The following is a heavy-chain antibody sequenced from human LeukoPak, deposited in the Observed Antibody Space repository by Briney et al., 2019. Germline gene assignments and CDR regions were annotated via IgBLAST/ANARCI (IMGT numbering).Heavy chain of an antibody. J-gene: IGHJ5*02. CDR1: GYTFTGYY. V-gene: IGHV1-2*02. CDR3: ARDLVTMVRGAQGDWFDP. Sequence: GASVKVSCKASGYTFTGYYMHWVRQAPGQGLEWMGWINPNSGGTNYAQKFQGRVTMTRDTSISTAYMELSRLRSDDTAVYYCARDLVTMVRGAQGDWFDPWGQGTLVTVSS. CDR2: INPNSGGT. D-gene: IGHD3-10*01.